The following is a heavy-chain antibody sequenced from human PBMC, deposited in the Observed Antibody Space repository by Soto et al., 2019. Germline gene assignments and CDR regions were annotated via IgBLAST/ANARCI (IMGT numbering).Heavy chain of an antibody. Sequence: EVQLVESGGGRVEPGGSLRLSCAASGFTLSTHAMVWVRQAPGKGLEWVSSISSSGSYVYYGDSVEGRFTISRNDARKSIYLQMNSLRVEDTAVYYCARDGNYHEFWGQGTLVTVSS. CDR1: GFTLSTHA. CDR3: ARDGNYHEF. V-gene: IGHV3-21*01. CDR2: ISSSGSYV. D-gene: IGHD1-1*01. J-gene: IGHJ4*02.